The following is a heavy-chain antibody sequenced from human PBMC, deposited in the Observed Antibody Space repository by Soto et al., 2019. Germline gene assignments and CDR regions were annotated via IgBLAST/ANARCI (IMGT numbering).Heavy chain of an antibody. CDR1: GYTFTSYG. J-gene: IGHJ4*02. D-gene: IGHD6-6*01. V-gene: IGHV1-18*01. CDR3: ARGRDGDY. CDR2: ISAHNGNT. Sequence: QVHLVQSGAEVKKPGASVKVSCKGSGYTFTSYGITWVRQAPGQGLEWMGWISAHNGNTDYAQKRQGRVTATRDTSTSTACMELRSLRSDDTAVYYCARGRDGDYWGQGALVTVSS.